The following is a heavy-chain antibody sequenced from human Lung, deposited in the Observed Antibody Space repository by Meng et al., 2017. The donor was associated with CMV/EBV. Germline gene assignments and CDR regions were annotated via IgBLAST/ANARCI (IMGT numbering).Heavy chain of an antibody. J-gene: IGHJ6*02. V-gene: IGHV1-8*01. CDR2: MNPNSGNT. CDR1: GYTFTSYD. CDR3: ARGGSSWGGKYYYYGMDV. D-gene: IGHD6-13*01. Sequence: ASVKVSXKASGYTFTSYDISWVRQAPGQGLEWMGWMNPNSGNTDSAQNFQGRVTMTRNTSISTAYMELSSLRSEDTAVYYCARGGSSWGGKYYYYGMDVWGQGTTVTVSS.